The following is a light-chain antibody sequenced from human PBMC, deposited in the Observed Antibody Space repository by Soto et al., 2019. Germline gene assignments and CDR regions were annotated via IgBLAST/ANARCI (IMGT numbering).Light chain of an antibody. Sequence: QSVLTQPPSVSGAPGQRVTISCTGSNSNIGAGFAVHWYQQLPGTAPKLLIHGNNNRPSGVPDRFSGSKSDTSASLAITGLQADDEADYYYHSYDSRFNCYVFGTGTKVTVL. CDR2: GNN. CDR1: NSNIGAGFA. CDR3: HSYDSRFNCYV. J-gene: IGLJ1*01. V-gene: IGLV1-40*01.